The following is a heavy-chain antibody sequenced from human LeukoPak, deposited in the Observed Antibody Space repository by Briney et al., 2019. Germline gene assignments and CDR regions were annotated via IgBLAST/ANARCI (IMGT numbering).Heavy chain of an antibody. V-gene: IGHV3-7*01. CDR1: GFTFSSYW. D-gene: IGHD3-22*01. J-gene: IGHJ4*02. CDR3: ARDDLQTKRRYYYDSSGGDY. CDR2: IKQDGSEK. Sequence: GGSLRLSCAASGFTFSSYWMSWVRQAPGKGLEWVANIKQDGSEKYYVDSVKGRFTISRDNAKNSLYLQMNSLRAEDTAVYYCARDDLQTKRRYYYDSSGGDYWGQGTLVTVSS.